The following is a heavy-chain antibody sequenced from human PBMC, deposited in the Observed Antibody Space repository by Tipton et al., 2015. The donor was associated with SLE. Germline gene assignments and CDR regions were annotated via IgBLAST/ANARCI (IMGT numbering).Heavy chain of an antibody. J-gene: IGHJ3*02. Sequence: TLSLTCAVYGGSFSGYYWSWIRQPPGKGLEWIGEINHSGGTNYNPSLKSRVTISVDTSKNQFSLKLSSVTAADTAVYYCAREWGDAFDIWGQGTMVTVSS. CDR3: AREWGDAFDI. CDR1: GGSFSGYY. D-gene: IGHD2-8*01. V-gene: IGHV4-34*01. CDR2: INHSGGT.